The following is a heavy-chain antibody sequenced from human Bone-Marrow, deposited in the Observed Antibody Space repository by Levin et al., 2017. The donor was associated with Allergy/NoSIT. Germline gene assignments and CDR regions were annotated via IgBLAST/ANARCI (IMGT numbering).Heavy chain of an antibody. CDR1: GFTFSTYW. V-gene: IGHV3-74*01. J-gene: IGHJ4*02. Sequence: GESLRLSCAASGFTFSTYWMHWVRQPPGKGLVWVSHINSDGSSTSYADSVKGRFTISRDNAKNTLFLQMNSLRAEDTAVYYCVRSYYSSPDNWGQGTLVTVSS. CDR3: VRSYYSSPDN. CDR2: INSDGSST. D-gene: IGHD4-11*01.